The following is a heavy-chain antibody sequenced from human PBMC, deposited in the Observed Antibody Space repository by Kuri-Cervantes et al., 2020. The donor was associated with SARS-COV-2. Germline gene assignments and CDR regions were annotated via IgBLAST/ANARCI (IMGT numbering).Heavy chain of an antibody. CDR2: INHSGSA. D-gene: IGHD3-22*01. CDR3: ARGLGSGYYYGSFDY. Sequence: SETLSLTCAVYGGSFSGLYWSWIRQAPGKGLEWIGEINHSGSANYSPSLKSRVTISVDTSKNQFSLKLSSVTAADTAVYYCARGLGSGYYYGSFDYWGQGTLVTVSS. V-gene: IGHV4-34*01. CDR1: GGSFSGLY. J-gene: IGHJ4*02.